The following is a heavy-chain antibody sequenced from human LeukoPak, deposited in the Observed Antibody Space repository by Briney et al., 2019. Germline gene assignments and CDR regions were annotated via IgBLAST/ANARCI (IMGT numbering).Heavy chain of an antibody. J-gene: IGHJ4*02. Sequence: GGSLRLSCAASGFTFSDYNMRWIRQAPGKGLEWVSSISRSGSTKYYADSVKGRFTISRDNSKNTLYLQMNSLRAEDTAVYYCAKAEYSGFTGADYWGQGTLVTVSS. D-gene: IGHD1-26*01. CDR3: AKAEYSGFTGADY. CDR1: GFTFSDYN. CDR2: ISRSGSTK. V-gene: IGHV3-11*04.